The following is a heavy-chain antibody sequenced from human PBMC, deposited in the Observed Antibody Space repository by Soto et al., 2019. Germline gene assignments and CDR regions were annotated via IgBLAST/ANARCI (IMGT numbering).Heavy chain of an antibody. CDR3: ARAKYTNSSKNSDY. J-gene: IGHJ4*02. D-gene: IGHD6-6*01. CDR2: INQDGSEK. Sequence: EVHLVESGGGLVQPGGSLRLSCAASGFIFSAYWMTWVRQAPGRGLEWLANINQDGSEKYYVDSVKGRFTIARDNAKNTLFLQMNSLGAEDTALYYCARAKYTNSSKNSDYWGQGTLVTVSS. CDR1: GFIFSAYW. V-gene: IGHV3-7*03.